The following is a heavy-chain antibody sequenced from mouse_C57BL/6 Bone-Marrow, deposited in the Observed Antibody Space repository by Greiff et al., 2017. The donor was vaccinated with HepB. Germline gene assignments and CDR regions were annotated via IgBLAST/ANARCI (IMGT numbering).Heavy chain of an antibody. V-gene: IGHV3-6*01. J-gene: IGHJ3*01. Sequence: VQLQQSGPGLVKPSQSLSLTCSVTGYSITSGYYWNWIRQFPGNKLEWMGYISYDGSNNYNPSLKNRISITRDTSKNQFFLKLNSVTTEDTATYYGAEGSRFAYWGQGTLVTVSA. CDR2: ISYDGSN. CDR1: GYSITSGYY. CDR3: AEGSRFAY.